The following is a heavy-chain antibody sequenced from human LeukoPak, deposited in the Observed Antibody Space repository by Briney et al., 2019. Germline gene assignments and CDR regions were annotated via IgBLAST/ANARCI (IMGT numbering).Heavy chain of an antibody. CDR2: IYNDGRT. CDR1: GFTVRINY. V-gene: IGHV3-66*01. D-gene: IGHD2-21*02. Sequence: GGSLRLSCAASGFTVRINYMTWVRQAPGEGLEWVSLIYNDGRTHYADSVKGRFTISRDNSKNTLYLQMNSLTAEDTAVYYCAGSLAYCGGDCRLGDYWGQGTLVTVSS. CDR3: AGSLAYCGGDCRLGDY. J-gene: IGHJ4*02.